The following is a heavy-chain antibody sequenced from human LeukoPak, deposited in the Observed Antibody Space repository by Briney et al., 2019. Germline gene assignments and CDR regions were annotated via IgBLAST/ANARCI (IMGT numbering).Heavy chain of an antibody. CDR3: ARDGAAWLATYYFDY. Sequence: PGGSLRLSCAASGFTFSNYGMSWVRQAPGKGLEWVSSISSSSSYIYYADSVKGRFTISRDNAKNSLYLQMNSLRAEDTAVYYCARDGAAWLATYYFDYWGQGTLVTVSS. D-gene: IGHD6-19*01. CDR1: GFTFSNYG. J-gene: IGHJ4*02. CDR2: ISSSSSYI. V-gene: IGHV3-21*01.